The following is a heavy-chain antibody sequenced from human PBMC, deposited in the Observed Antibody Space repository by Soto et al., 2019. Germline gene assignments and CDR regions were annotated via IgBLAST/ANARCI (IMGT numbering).Heavy chain of an antibody. CDR2: ISSSSSTI. CDR1: GFTFSSYS. D-gene: IGHD5-12*01. J-gene: IGHJ4*02. V-gene: IGHV3-48*01. Sequence: GGSLRLSCAASGFTFSSYSMNWVRQAPGKGLEWVSYISSSSSTIYYADSVKGRFTISRDNAKNSLYLQMNSLRAEDTAVYYYARPRLKGYSGYDYVGFDYWGQGTLVTVSS. CDR3: ARPRLKGYSGYDYVGFDY.